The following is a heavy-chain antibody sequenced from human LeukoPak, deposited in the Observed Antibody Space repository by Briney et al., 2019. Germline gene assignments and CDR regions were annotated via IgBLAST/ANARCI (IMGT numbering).Heavy chain of an antibody. CDR3: ARTTIVATMGDFDY. Sequence: ASVKVSCKASGYTFTGYDINWVRQATGQGLEWMGWMNPNSGNTGYAQKFQGRVTMTRNTSISTAYMELSSLRSEDTAVYYCARTTIVATMGDFDYWGQGTLVTVSS. V-gene: IGHV1-8*01. D-gene: IGHD5-12*01. J-gene: IGHJ4*02. CDR1: GYTFTGYD. CDR2: MNPNSGNT.